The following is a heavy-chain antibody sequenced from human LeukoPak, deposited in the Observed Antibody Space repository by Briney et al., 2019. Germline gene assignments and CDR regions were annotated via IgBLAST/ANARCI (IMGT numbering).Heavy chain of an antibody. Sequence: GGSLRLSCAASGFTFSSYAMSWVRQAPGKGLEWVSAISGSGGSTYYADSVKGRFTISRDNSKNTLYLQMNSLRAEDTAVYYCAREPRYCSGGSCYGDAFDIWGQGTMVTVSS. CDR2: ISGSGGST. J-gene: IGHJ3*02. CDR1: GFTFSSYA. CDR3: AREPRYCSGGSCYGDAFDI. V-gene: IGHV3-23*01. D-gene: IGHD2-15*01.